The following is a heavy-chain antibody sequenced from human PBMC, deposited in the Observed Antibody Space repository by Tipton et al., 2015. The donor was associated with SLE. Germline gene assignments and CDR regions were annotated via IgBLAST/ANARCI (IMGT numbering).Heavy chain of an antibody. J-gene: IGHJ4*02. CDR2: IYTGGAT. Sequence: GSLRLSCAASGFTVGSNYMNWVRQAPGKGLEWVSVIYTGGATHYADSVKGRFTISRDNSKNTLYLQMNSLRAEDTAVYYCARANRGYDILTGYSGDYFDYWGQGTLVTVSS. V-gene: IGHV3-53*01. D-gene: IGHD3-9*01. CDR1: GFTVGSNY. CDR3: ARANRGYDILTGYSGDYFDY.